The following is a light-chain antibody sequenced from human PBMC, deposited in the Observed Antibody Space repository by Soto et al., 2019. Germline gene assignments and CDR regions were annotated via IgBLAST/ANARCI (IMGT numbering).Light chain of an antibody. J-gene: IGLJ1*01. Sequence: QSVLTQPASVSGSPGQSITISCTGTSSDVGSYNFVSWYQHHPGKAPKLMIYEGSKRPSGVSNRFSGSKSGNTASLTISGLQAEDEADYYCCSYAGSSTWVFGTGTKLTVL. V-gene: IGLV2-23*01. CDR1: SSDVGSYNF. CDR3: CSYAGSSTWV. CDR2: EGS.